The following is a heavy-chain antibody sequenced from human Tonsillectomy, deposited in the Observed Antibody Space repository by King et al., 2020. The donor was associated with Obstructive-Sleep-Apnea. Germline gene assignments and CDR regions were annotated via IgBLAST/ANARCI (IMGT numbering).Heavy chain of an antibody. CDR3: AREGNWNYAGFDY. CDR2: ISYDGSNK. D-gene: IGHD1-7*01. V-gene: IGHV3-30*04. CDR1: GFTFSSYA. J-gene: IGHJ4*02. Sequence: QVQLVESGGGVVQPGRSLRLSCAASGFTFSSYAMHWVRQAPGKGLEWVAVISYDGSNKYYADSVKGRFTISRDNSKNTLYLQMNGLRAEDTAVYYCAREGNWNYAGFDYWGQGTLVTVSS.